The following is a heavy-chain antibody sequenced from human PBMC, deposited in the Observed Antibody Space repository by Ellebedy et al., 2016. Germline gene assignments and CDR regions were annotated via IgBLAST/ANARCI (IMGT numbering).Heavy chain of an antibody. V-gene: IGHV1-46*02. D-gene: IGHD6-6*01. CDR3: TRDAGTSSTAGDAFDI. J-gene: IGHJ3*02. Sequence: ASVKVSXXASGYAFDSHYLYWVRQAPGQRLEWMGIINPSYGRTSYPEKFQGRVTMTRDTSTSTVYMDLRSLRSEDTAMYYCTRDAGTSSTAGDAFDIWGQGTMVTVSS. CDR2: INPSYGRT. CDR1: GYAFDSHY.